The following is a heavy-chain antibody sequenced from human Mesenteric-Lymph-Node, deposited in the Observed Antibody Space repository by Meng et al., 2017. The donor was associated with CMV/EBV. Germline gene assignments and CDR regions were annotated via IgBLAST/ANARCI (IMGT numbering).Heavy chain of an antibody. V-gene: IGHV6-1*01. Sequence: SSNSAAWNWIRRSPSRGLEWLGRTYYRYKWYNDYAVSVKSRITINPDTSKNQFSLQLNSVTPEDTAVYYCARALLGSGSYRYWYFDLWGRGTLVTVSS. D-gene: IGHD3-10*01. CDR1: SSNSAA. J-gene: IGHJ2*01. CDR3: ARALLGSGSYRYWYFDL. CDR2: TYYRYKWYN.